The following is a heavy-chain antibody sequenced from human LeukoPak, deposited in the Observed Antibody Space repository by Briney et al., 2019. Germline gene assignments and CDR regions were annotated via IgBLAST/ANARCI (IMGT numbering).Heavy chain of an antibody. CDR1: GFTFDDYA. D-gene: IGHD4-17*01. CDR3: AKDLYGDYAYPYYYYGMDV. V-gene: IGHV3-9*01. J-gene: IGHJ6*02. CDR2: ISWNSGSI. Sequence: PGGSLRLSCAASGFTFDDYAMHWVRQAPGKGLEWVSGISWNSGSIGYADSVKGRFTISRDNAKNSLYLQMNSLRAEDTALYYCAKDLYGDYAYPYYYYGMDVWGQGTTVTVSS.